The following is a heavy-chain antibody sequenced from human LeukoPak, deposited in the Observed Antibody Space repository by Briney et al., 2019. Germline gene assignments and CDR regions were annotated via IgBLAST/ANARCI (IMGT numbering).Heavy chain of an antibody. Sequence: GRSLRLSCAASGFTFDDYAMHWVRQAPGKGLGWVSGISWNSGSIGYADSVKGRFTISRDNAKNSLYLQMNSLRAEDTALYYCAKDIGTYYDSSGYLDYWGQGTLVTVSS. D-gene: IGHD3-22*01. J-gene: IGHJ4*02. CDR1: GFTFDDYA. CDR3: AKDIGTYYDSSGYLDY. V-gene: IGHV3-9*01. CDR2: ISWNSGSI.